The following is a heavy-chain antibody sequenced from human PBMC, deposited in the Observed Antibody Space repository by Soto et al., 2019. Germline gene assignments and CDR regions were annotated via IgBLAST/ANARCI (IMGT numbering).Heavy chain of an antibody. Sequence: QEQLVESGGGVVQPGRSLRLSCVVSGFTFSTYGMHWVRQAPGKGLEWVAVVSFDGSKKYTTDSVKGRFNISRDNSKNTLQQQMSDLIAVNTARYYCTRNMVNMGRVFDLWGHGTLVTVSS. D-gene: IGHD5-18*01. J-gene: IGHJ4*01. CDR3: TRNMVNMGRVFDL. CDR1: GFTFSTYG. V-gene: IGHV3-30*03. CDR2: VSFDGSKK.